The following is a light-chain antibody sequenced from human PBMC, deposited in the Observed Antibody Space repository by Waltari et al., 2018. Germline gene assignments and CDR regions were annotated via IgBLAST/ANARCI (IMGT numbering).Light chain of an antibody. CDR2: QDS. CDR1: NLGDQY. J-gene: IGLJ2*01. Sequence: SYELTQPPSVSVSPGQTASIPCSGANLGDQYACWYQQKPGQSPVLVIYQDSKRPSGIPERFSGSNSGNTATLTISGTQAMDEADYYCQAWDSSTAVVFGGGTKLTVL. V-gene: IGLV3-1*01. CDR3: QAWDSSTAVV.